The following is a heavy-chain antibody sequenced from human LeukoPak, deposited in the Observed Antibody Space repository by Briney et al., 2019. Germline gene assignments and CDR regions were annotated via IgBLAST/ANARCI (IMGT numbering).Heavy chain of an antibody. CDR1: GGSISSSSYY. J-gene: IGHJ5*02. CDR2: IYYSGST. Sequence: SETLSLTCTVSGGSISSSSYYWGWIRQPPGKGLEWIGSIYYSGSTYYNPSLKSRVTISVDTSKNQFSLKLSSVTAADTAVYYCATGGYDNWFDPWGQGTLVTVSS. CDR3: ATGGYDNWFDP. V-gene: IGHV4-39*01. D-gene: IGHD1-1*01.